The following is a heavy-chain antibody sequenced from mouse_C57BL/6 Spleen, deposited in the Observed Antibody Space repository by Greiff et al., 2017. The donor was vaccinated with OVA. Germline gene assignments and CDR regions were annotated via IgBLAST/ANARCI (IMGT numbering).Heavy chain of an antibody. Sequence: VQLQQSGAELVRPGPSVKVSCKASGYAFTNYLIEWVKQRPGQGLEWIGVINPGSGGTNYNEKFKGKATLTADKSSSTAYMQLSSLTSEDSAVYFCASGGNYYAMDYWGQGTSVTVSS. CDR2: INPGSGGT. J-gene: IGHJ4*01. CDR1: GYAFTNYL. V-gene: IGHV1-54*01. CDR3: ASGGNYYAMDY.